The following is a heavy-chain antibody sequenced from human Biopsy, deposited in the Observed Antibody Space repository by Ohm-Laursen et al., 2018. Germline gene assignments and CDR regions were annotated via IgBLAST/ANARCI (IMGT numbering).Heavy chain of an antibody. CDR1: KFTVRTNS. V-gene: IGHV3-66*01. CDR2: IYAGATT. Sequence: GSLRLSCAASKFTVRTNSMSWVRLAPGKGLEWVSVIYAGATTYYPDSVKGRFTIPRDNSRNTVYLQMDSLRGEDTAVYFCARGSGSGFYFDQWGQGTLVTVSS. D-gene: IGHD2-15*01. J-gene: IGHJ4*02. CDR3: ARGSGSGFYFDQ.